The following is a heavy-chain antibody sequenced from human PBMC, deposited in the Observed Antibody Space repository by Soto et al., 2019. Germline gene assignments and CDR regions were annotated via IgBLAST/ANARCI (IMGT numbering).Heavy chain of an antibody. CDR3: AKGYRDYYFYY. Sequence: EVQLVESGGGLVQPGRSLRLSCAASGFTFDDYAMHWVRQAPGKGLEWVSGISWNSGSIGYADSVKGRFTISRDNAKNSLDLQMTSLGAEDPALWSCAKGYRDYYFYYWGQGNLVTVSS. CDR1: GFTFDDYA. CDR2: ISWNSGSI. J-gene: IGHJ4*02. D-gene: IGHD4-17*01. V-gene: IGHV3-9*01.